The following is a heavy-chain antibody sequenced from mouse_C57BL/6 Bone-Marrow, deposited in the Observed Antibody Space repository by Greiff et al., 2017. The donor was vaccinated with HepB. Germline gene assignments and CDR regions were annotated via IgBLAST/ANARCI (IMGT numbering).Heavy chain of an antibody. CDR1: GFNIKDDY. V-gene: IGHV14-4*01. CDR3: TTLSLIYYYAMDY. D-gene: IGHD2-4*01. CDR2: IDPENGDT. Sequence: VQLQHSGAELVRPGASVKLSCTASGFNIKDDYMHWVKQRPEQGLEWIGWIDPENGDTEYASKFQGKATITADTSSNTAYLQLSSLTSEDTAVYYCTTLSLIYYYAMDYWGQGTSVTVSS. J-gene: IGHJ4*01.